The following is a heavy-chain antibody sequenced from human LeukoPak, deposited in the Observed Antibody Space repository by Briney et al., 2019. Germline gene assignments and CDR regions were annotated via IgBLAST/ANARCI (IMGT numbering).Heavy chain of an antibody. CDR3: AREGYSNSYDY. Sequence: ASVKVSCKASGYTFTNFDINWVRQATGQGPEWMGWMNPNTGNAGYAQKFQDRVTITWDASISTAYMDLSSLRSEDTAVYYCAREGYSNSYDYWGQGTLVTVSS. CDR2: MNPNTGNA. CDR1: GYTFTNFD. J-gene: IGHJ4*02. V-gene: IGHV1-8*02. D-gene: IGHD5-18*01.